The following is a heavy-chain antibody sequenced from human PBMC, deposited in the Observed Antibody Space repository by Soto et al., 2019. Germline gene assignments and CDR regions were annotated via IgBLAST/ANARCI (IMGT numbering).Heavy chain of an antibody. D-gene: IGHD6-13*01. J-gene: IGHJ4*02. CDR2: IVVGSGNT. Sequence: WASVKVSCKASGFTFASSAVQWVRQARGQRLEWIGWIVVGSGNTNYAQKFQERVTITRDMSTSTAYMELSSLRSEDTAVYYCAAFVESQSSSWYAGNWGQGTLVTVSS. V-gene: IGHV1-58*01. CDR3: AAFVESQSSSWYAGN. CDR1: GFTFASSA.